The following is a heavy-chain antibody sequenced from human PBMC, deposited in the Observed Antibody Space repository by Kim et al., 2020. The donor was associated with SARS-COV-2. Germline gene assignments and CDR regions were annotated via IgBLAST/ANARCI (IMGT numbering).Heavy chain of an antibody. Sequence: SETLSLTCTVSGGSISSSSYYWGWIRQPPGKGLEWIGSIYYSGSTYYNPSLKSRVTISVDTSKNQFSLKLSSVTAADTAVYYCARAVITMVRGVIFPFDPWGQGTLVTVSS. V-gene: IGHV4-39*01. CDR3: ARAVITMVRGVIFPFDP. D-gene: IGHD3-10*01. CDR1: GGSISSSSYY. J-gene: IGHJ5*02. CDR2: IYYSGST.